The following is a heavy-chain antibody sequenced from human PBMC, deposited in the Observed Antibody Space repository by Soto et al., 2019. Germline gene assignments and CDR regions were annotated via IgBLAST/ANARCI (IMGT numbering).Heavy chain of an antibody. V-gene: IGHV3-23*01. CDR3: VKGRHYYDSSGYYSYDY. J-gene: IGHJ4*02. Sequence: EVQLLESGGGLVQPGGSLRLSCAASGFTFSSYAMSWVRQAPGKGLEWVSAISGSGGSTYYADSVKGRFTISRDNSKNTLYLQMNSLRAEDTAVYYCVKGRHYYDSSGYYSYDYWGQGTLVTVSS. CDR1: GFTFSSYA. CDR2: ISGSGGST. D-gene: IGHD3-22*01.